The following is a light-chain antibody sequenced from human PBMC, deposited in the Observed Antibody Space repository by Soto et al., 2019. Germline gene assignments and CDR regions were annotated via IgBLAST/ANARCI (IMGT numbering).Light chain of an antibody. Sequence: QSALTQPPSASGSPGQSVTISCTGTSSDVGGYNYVSWYQQHPGKAPKLMIYEVSKRPSGVPDRFSGSKSGNTASLTVSGLQAEHEADYYSSSYAGSNGTVFGGGTQLTVL. CDR1: SSDVGGYNY. CDR3: SSYAGSNGTV. J-gene: IGLJ7*01. CDR2: EVS. V-gene: IGLV2-8*01.